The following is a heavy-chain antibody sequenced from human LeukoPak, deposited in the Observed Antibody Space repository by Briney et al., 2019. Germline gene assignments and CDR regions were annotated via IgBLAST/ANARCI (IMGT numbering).Heavy chain of an antibody. CDR3: ARDPPRPEYHVFDP. D-gene: IGHD2-2*01. CDR1: GGTFSSYA. Sequence: SVKVSCKASGGTFSSYAISWVRQAPGQGLEWMGRIIPILGIANYAQKFQGRVTITADESTSTLHMELNGLKSEDTAVYYCARDPPRPEYHVFDPWGQGTLVIVSS. CDR2: IIPILGIA. V-gene: IGHV1-69*04. J-gene: IGHJ5*02.